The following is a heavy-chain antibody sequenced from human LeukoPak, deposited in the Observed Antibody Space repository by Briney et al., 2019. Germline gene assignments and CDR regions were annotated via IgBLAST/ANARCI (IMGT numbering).Heavy chain of an antibody. CDR3: ARMGIVVVRGRGYYFDY. CDR1: GFTVSSKY. V-gene: IGHV3-53*01. J-gene: IGHJ4*02. CDR2: IYSGGDT. Sequence: GGSLRLSCAASGFTVSSKYMSWVRQAPGKGLEWVSVIYSGGDTYYTDSVKGRFTISRDNSKNTLYLQMNSLRAEDTAVYHCARMGIVVVRGRGYYFDYWGQGTLVTVSS. D-gene: IGHD3-22*01.